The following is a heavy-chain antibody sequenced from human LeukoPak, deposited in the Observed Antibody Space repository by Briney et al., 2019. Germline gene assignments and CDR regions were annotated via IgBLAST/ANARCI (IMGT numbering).Heavy chain of an antibody. J-gene: IGHJ4*02. Sequence: ASVKVSCKAFGYTFTTYGVSWVRQAPGQGLEWMGWIDANSGNTNYVQRFQGRVTMTTDTSTSTAYMELRSLRSDDTAVYYCARDLITMVRGGYWGQGTLVTVSS. CDR2: IDANSGNT. CDR1: GYTFTTYG. CDR3: ARDLITMVRGGY. V-gene: IGHV1-18*01. D-gene: IGHD3-10*01.